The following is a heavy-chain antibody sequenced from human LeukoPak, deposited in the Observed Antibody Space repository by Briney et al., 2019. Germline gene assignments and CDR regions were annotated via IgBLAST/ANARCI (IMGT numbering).Heavy chain of an antibody. J-gene: IGHJ4*02. CDR2: IKQDGSEK. CDR1: GFTFSSYW. V-gene: IGHV3-7*01. D-gene: IGHD4-11*01. CDR3: ARARKTKQTNSNYDY. Sequence: GGSLRLSCAASGFTFSSYWMSWVRQAPRKGLEWVANIKQDGSEKYYVDSVKGRFTISRDNAKNSLYLQMDSLRAEDTAVYYCARARKTKQTNSNYDYWGQGTLVTVSS.